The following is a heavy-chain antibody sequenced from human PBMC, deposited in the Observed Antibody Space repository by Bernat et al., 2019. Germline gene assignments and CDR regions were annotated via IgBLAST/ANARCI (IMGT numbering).Heavy chain of an antibody. J-gene: IGHJ4*02. CDR3: ARDEFEATHPFLDY. D-gene: IGHD5-12*01. CDR1: GFTFSSYA. CDR2: ISYDGSNK. V-gene: IGHV3-30-3*01. Sequence: QVQLVESGGGVVQPGRSLRLSCAASGFTFSSYAMHWVRQAPGKGLEWVAVISYDGSNKYYADSVKGRFTISRDNSKNTLYLQMNSLRAEDTAVYYCARDEFEATHPFLDYWRQGTLVSVSS.